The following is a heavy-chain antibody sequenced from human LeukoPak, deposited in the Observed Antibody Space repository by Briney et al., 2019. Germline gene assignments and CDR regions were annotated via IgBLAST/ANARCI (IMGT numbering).Heavy chain of an antibody. V-gene: IGHV4-59*01. Sequence: PSETLSLTCTVSGGSISSYYWSWIRQPPGKGLEWIGYIYYSGSTNYNPSLKSRVTISVGTSKNQFSLKLSSVTAADTAVYYCARDRIAARPPYYYYMDVWGKGTTVTVSS. CDR2: IYYSGST. J-gene: IGHJ6*03. CDR3: ARDRIAARPPYYYYMDV. CDR1: GGSISSYY. D-gene: IGHD6-6*01.